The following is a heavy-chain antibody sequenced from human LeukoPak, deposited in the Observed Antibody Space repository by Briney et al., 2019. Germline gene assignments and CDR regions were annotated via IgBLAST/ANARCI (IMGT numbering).Heavy chain of an antibody. CDR2: ISSSGSTI. V-gene: IGHV3-48*04. D-gene: IGHD5-18*01. CDR3: ARQRGYNYGRFDY. J-gene: IGHJ4*02. CDR1: GFTFSSYS. Sequence: GGSLRLSCTASGFTFSSYSMNWVRQAPGKGLEWVSYISSSGSTIYYADSVKGRFTFSRDNAKTSLYLQMNSLRAEDTAVYYCARQRGYNYGRFDYWGQGTLVTVSS.